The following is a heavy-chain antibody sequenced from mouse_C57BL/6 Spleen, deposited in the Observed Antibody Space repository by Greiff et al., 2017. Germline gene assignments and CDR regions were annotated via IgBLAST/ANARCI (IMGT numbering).Heavy chain of an antibody. Sequence: VQLQQSGAELVRPGASVKLSCTASGFNIKDYYMHWVKQRPEQGLEWIGRIDPEDGDTEYAPKFQGKATMTADTSSNTAYMQLSSLTSEDTAVYYCTLSSSNDEGYWGQGTTLTVSS. J-gene: IGHJ2*01. CDR2: IDPEDGDT. D-gene: IGHD2-12*01. V-gene: IGHV14-1*01. CDR3: TLSSSNDEGY. CDR1: GFNIKDYY.